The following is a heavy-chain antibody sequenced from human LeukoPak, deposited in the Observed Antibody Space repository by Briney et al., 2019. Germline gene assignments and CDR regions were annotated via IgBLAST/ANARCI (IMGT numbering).Heavy chain of an antibody. J-gene: IGHJ3*02. Sequence: PGGSLRLSCAASGFTFSSYGMHWVRQAPGKGLEWVAFIRYDGSNKYYADSVKGRFTISRDNSKNTLYLQMNSLRAEDTAVYYCAKDELTYYDFWSGYYSHAFDIWGQGTMVTVSS. D-gene: IGHD3-3*01. CDR2: IRYDGSNK. CDR1: GFTFSSYG. V-gene: IGHV3-30*02. CDR3: AKDELTYYDFWSGYYSHAFDI.